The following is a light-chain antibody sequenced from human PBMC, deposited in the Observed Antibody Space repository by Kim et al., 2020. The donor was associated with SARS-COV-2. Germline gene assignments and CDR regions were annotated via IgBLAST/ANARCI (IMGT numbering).Light chain of an antibody. J-gene: IGLJ1*01. CDR3: NSYTFSTIYV. CDR1: SSDVGGYNY. V-gene: IGLV2-14*03. CDR2: DVN. Sequence: QSVLTQPASVSGSPGQSISISCTGTSSDVGGYNYVSWYQLYPGQAPKLIIYDVNRRPSGVSDRFSGSKSGKTASLTISGLQADDEADYYCNSYTFSTIYVFGTGTKVTVL.